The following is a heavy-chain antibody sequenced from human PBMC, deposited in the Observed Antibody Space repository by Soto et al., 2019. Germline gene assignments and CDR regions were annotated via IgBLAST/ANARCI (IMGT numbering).Heavy chain of an antibody. V-gene: IGHV1-8*01. J-gene: IGHJ4*02. D-gene: IGHD4-17*01. CDR2: MNPNSGNT. CDR1: GYTFTSYD. Sequence: ASVQVSCKASGYTFTSYDINWVRQATGQGLEWMGWMNPNSGNTDYAQKFQGRVTMTRNTSISTAYMELSSLRSEDTAVYYCAGDLYGDYLVIDYWGQGTLVTVSS. CDR3: AGDLYGDYLVIDY.